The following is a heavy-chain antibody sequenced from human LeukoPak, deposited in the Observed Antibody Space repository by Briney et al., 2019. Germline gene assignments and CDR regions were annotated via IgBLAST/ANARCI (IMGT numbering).Heavy chain of an antibody. CDR1: GGSISSGTYY. J-gene: IGHJ4*02. CDR3: VGEDYGGYRFDY. CDR2: IYYSGST. D-gene: IGHD4-23*01. V-gene: IGHV4-61*10. Sequence: SGTLSLTCTVSGGSISSGTYYWSWIRQPAGKGLEWLVYIYYSGSTIYNPSLKSRLTISLDTSKNQFSLRLGSVTAADTAVYYCVGEDYGGYRFDYWGQGTLVTVSS.